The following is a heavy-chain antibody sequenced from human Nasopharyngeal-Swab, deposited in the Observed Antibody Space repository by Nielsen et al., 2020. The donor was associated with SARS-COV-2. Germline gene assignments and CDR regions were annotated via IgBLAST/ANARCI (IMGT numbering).Heavy chain of an antibody. CDR1: GYTLTELS. CDR2: FDPEDGET. V-gene: IGHV1-24*01. D-gene: IGHD3-3*01. J-gene: IGHJ4*02. CDR3: ATDPAIFGVVNFDY. Sequence: ASLKVSCQGFGYTLTELSMHLVRQAPGKGLEWMGGFDPEDGETIYAQKFQGRVTMTEDTSTDTAYMELSSLRSEDTAVYYCATDPAIFGVVNFDYWGQGTLVTVSS.